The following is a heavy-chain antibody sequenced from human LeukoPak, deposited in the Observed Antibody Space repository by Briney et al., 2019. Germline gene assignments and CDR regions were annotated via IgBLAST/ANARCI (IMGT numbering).Heavy chain of an antibody. CDR1: GYTFTSYA. D-gene: IGHD1-26*01. CDR2: INAGNGNT. Sequence: ASVKVSCKASGYTFTSYAMHWVRQAPGQRLEWMGWINAGNGNTKYSQNFQGRVTITADKSTSTAYMELSSLRSEDTAVYYCARAPVASGSYYNYWGQGTLVTVSS. J-gene: IGHJ4*02. V-gene: IGHV1-3*01. CDR3: ARAPVASGSYYNY.